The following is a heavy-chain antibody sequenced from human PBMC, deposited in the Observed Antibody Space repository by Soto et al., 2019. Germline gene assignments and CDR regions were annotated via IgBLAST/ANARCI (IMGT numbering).Heavy chain of an antibody. CDR3: ARGKAVAAAGTVYYYGMDV. J-gene: IGHJ6*02. CDR2: MNPNSGNT. D-gene: IGHD6-13*01. CDR1: GYTFTGYD. V-gene: IGHV1-8*01. Sequence: ASVKVSCKASGYTFTGYDINWVRQATGQGLEWMGWMNPNSGNTGYAQNFQGRVTMTRNTSISTAYMELRSLRSDDTAVYYCARGKAVAAAGTVYYYGMDVWGQGTTVTVSS.